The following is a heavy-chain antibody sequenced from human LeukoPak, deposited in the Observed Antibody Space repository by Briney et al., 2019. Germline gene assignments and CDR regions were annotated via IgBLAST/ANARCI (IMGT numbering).Heavy chain of an antibody. CDR1: GFSFSSYS. D-gene: IGHD2-15*01. CDR2: ISSTSSVSDTI. CDR3: ARGQEGYCGGSSCSGLVYYYGMDV. J-gene: IGHJ6*02. V-gene: IGHV3-48*04. Sequence: GGSLRLSCAGSGFSFSSYSMNWVRQAPGKGLEWISYISSTSSVSDTIYYADSVMGRFTISRDNAKNSLYLEMNNLRVEDTALYYCARGQEGYCGGSSCSGLVYYYGMDVWGQGTTVTVSS.